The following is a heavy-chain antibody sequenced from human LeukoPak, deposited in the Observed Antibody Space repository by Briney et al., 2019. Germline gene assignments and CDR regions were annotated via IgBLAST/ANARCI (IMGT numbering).Heavy chain of an antibody. CDR1: GGSISSSDSY. CDR3: AGMKMTTVTNWFDP. D-gene: IGHD4-17*01. Sequence: SETLSLTCTVSGGSISSSDSYWGWIRQPPGKGLEWIGNIYYSGTTYYNPSLKSRLTMSVDTSKNQFSLNLTSVTAADTAVYYCAGMKMTTVTNWFDPWGQGTLVTVSS. J-gene: IGHJ5*02. V-gene: IGHV4-39*07. CDR2: IYYSGTT.